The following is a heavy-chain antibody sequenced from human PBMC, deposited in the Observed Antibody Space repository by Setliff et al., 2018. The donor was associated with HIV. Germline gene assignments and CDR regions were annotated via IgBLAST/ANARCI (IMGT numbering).Heavy chain of an antibody. CDR1: GFTFSSAW. J-gene: IGHJ3*01. V-gene: IGHV3-15*01. Sequence: GGSLRLSCAASGFTASGFTFSSAWMTWVRQCPGKGLEWLGRMTSRHDGGTTDYAAPVKGRFTFSRDDSTNTLYLQMNSLKIEDTAAYYCVTDDKVAFDVWGRGTVVTVSS. CDR3: VTDDKVAFDV. CDR2: MTSRHDGGTT.